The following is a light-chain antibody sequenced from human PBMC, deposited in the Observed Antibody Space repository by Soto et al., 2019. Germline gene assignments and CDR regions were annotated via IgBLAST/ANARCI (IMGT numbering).Light chain of an antibody. CDR1: SSDVGGYNY. Sequence: QSALTQPASVSGSPGQSITISCTGTSSDVGGYNYVSWYQQHPGKAPKLMIYDVTNRPSGVSDRFSGSKSGNTASLTISGLQAEDEADYYCSSYSNSNTPVVFGGGTKLTDL. CDR2: DVT. CDR3: SSYSNSNTPVV. J-gene: IGLJ2*01. V-gene: IGLV2-14*03.